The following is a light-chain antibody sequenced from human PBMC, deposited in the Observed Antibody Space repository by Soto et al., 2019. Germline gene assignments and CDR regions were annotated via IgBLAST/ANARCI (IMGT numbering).Light chain of an antibody. CDR2: GVC. CDR1: QPVSSNF. V-gene: IGKV3-20*01. CDR3: QQYANSPIT. Sequence: ELVLTQSPGTLSLSPGESAALSCRASQPVSSNFLAWYQQKPGQAPRLLIYGVCSRASGIPDRFCGSGSGTDFTLTINRLEPEDFAVYYCQQYANSPITFGQGTRLEIK. J-gene: IGKJ5*01.